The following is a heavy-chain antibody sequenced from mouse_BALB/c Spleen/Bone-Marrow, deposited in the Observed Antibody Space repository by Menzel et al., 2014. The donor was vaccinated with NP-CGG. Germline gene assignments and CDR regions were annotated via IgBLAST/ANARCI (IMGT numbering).Heavy chain of an antibody. Sequence: VQLVESGPGLVAPSQSPSITCTVSGFSLTSYGVHWVRQPPGKRLEWLGVIWAGGSTNYNSALMSRLSISKDNSKSQVFLKMNSLQTDDTAMYYCARDYYGSLYAMDYWGQGTSVTVSS. CDR3: ARDYYGSLYAMDY. V-gene: IGHV2-9*02. CDR1: GFSLTSYG. D-gene: IGHD1-1*01. J-gene: IGHJ4*01. CDR2: IWAGGST.